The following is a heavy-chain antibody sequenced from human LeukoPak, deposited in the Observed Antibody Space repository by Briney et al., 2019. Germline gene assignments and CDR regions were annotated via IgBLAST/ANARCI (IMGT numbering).Heavy chain of an antibody. CDR3: AKDRCSNGIGCLYYYMDV. CDR2: IHAGGTT. D-gene: IGHD2-8*01. CDR1: GFTVSSNY. J-gene: IGHJ6*03. Sequence: GGSLRLSCAVSGFTVSSNYMNWVRQAPGKGLEWVSVIHAGGTTFYADSVKGRFTISRDNSKNILYLQMNSLRAEDTAVYYCAKDRCSNGIGCLYYYMDVWGKGTMVTIS. V-gene: IGHV3-53*05.